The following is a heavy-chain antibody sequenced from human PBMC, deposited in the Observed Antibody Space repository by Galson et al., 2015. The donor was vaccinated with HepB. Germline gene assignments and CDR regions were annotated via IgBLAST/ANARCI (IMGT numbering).Heavy chain of an antibody. CDR2: IYYSGST. J-gene: IGHJ4*02. Sequence: SETLSLTCTVSGGSISSYYWSWIRQPPGKGLEWIGYIYYSGSTNYNPSLKSRVTISVDTSKNQFSLKLSSVTAADTAVYYCARGGYSYGHLDYWGQGTLVTVSS. CDR1: GGSISSYY. V-gene: IGHV4-59*01. CDR3: ARGGYSYGHLDY. D-gene: IGHD5-18*01.